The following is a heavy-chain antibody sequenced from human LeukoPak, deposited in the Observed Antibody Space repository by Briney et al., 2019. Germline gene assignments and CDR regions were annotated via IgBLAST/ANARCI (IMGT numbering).Heavy chain of an antibody. J-gene: IGHJ6*02. CDR2: ISYDGSNK. CDR1: GFTFSSYG. Sequence: PGGPLRLSWAASGFTFSSYGMHWVRQAPDKGLEGVAVISYDGSNKYYADSEKGRFTISRDNSNNTLYLQMNRLRAEDTAGYYCAKGKSQLWDDYYYYGMDVWGQGTTVTVCS. CDR3: AKGKSQLWDDYYYYGMDV. D-gene: IGHD5-18*01. V-gene: IGHV3-30*18.